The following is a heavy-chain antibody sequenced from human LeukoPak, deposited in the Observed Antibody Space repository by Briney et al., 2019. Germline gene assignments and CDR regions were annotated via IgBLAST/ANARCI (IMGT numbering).Heavy chain of an antibody. Sequence: GGSLRLSCAASGFTVSSNYMSWVRQAPGKGLEWVSVIYSGGSTYYADSVKGRFTISRDNSKNTLYLQMNSLRAEDTAMYYCARGPVERTWDWYFDLWGRGTLVTVSS. V-gene: IGHV3-53*01. D-gene: IGHD5-24*01. J-gene: IGHJ2*01. CDR3: ARGPVERTWDWYFDL. CDR1: GFTVSSNY. CDR2: IYSGGST.